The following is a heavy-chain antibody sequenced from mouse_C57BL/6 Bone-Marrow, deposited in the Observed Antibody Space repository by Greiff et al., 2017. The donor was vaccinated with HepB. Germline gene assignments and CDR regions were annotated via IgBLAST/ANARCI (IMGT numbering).Heavy chain of an antibody. J-gene: IGHJ3*01. D-gene: IGHD2-4*01. V-gene: IGHV1-76*01. CDR1: GYTFTDYY. CDR3: AKEGIYYDYDGFAY. Sequence: QVQLKQSGAELVRPGASVKLSCKASGYTFTDYYINWVKQRPGQGLEWIARIYPGSGNTYYNENVKGKATLTAEKSSSTAYMQLSSLTSEDSAVYFCAKEGIYYDYDGFAYWGQGTLVTVSA. CDR2: IYPGSGNT.